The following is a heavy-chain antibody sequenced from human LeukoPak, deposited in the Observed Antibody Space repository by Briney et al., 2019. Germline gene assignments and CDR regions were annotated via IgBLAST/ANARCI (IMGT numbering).Heavy chain of an antibody. CDR2: IYSGGST. Sequence: PGGSLRLSCAASGFTVSSNYMSWVRQAPGKGLEWVSVIYSGGSTYYADSVKGRFTISRDNTMNSLYLQMSSLRAEDTAVYYCATDRGWRTSGYYLYYFEYWGQGTLVTYSS. D-gene: IGHD3-3*01. J-gene: IGHJ4*02. V-gene: IGHV3-53*01. CDR3: ATDRGWRTSGYYLYYFEY. CDR1: GFTVSSNY.